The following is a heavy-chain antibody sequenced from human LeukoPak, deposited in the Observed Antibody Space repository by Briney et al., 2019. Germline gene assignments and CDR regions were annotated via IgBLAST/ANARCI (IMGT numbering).Heavy chain of an antibody. CDR3: ARHTYYYDSSGYPDY. CDR1: GYSISSGYY. D-gene: IGHD3-22*01. V-gene: IGHV4-38-2*01. Sequence: SETLSLTCAVSGYSISSGYYWGWIRQPPGKGLEGIGSIYHSGSTYYNPSLKSRVTISVDTSKNQFSLKLSSVTAADTAVYYCARHTYYYDSSGYPDYWGQGTLVTVSS. CDR2: IYHSGST. J-gene: IGHJ4*02.